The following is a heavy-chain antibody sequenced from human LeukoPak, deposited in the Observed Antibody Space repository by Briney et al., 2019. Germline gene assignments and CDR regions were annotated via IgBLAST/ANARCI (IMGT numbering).Heavy chain of an antibody. CDR1: GFTFSSYW. CDR3: ARAGGRYFDWLSP. D-gene: IGHD3-9*01. V-gene: IGHV3-7*01. J-gene: IGHJ5*02. CDR2: IKQDGSEK. Sequence: GGSLRLSCAAPGFTFSSYWMSWVRQAPGKGLEWVANIKQDGSEKYYVDSVKGRFTISRDNAKNSLYLQMNSLRAEDTAVYYCARAGGRYFDWLSPWGQGTLVTVSS.